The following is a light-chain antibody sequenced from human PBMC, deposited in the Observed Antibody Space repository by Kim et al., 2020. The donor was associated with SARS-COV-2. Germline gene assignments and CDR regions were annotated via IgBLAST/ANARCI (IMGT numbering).Light chain of an antibody. V-gene: IGKV1-39*01. CDR1: QSISRY. CDR3: QQSYRSPFT. CDR2: TES. J-gene: IGKJ3*01. Sequence: DIQMTQSPSSLSASVGDRVTITCRASQSISRYVNWYQQKPGKAPKLLIYTESRLQSGVPSRFSGRGSGTDFTLTISSLQPEDFATYYGQQSYRSPFTFGPGTKVDIK.